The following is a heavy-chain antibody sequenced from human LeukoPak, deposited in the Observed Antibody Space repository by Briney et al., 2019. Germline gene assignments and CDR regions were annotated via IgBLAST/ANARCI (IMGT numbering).Heavy chain of an antibody. CDR1: GFTFDDYA. CDR2: ITGDGGGT. J-gene: IGHJ4*02. V-gene: IGHV3-43*02. CDR3: ATVVNCWYQIDY. D-gene: IGHD6-13*01. Sequence: QPGGSLRLSCAASGFTFDDYAMHWVRQPPGKGLEWVSRITGDGGGTYYAVSVKGRFIISRDNSENSLYLQMNSLTIEDTALYYCATVVNCWYQIDYWGQGTLVTVYS.